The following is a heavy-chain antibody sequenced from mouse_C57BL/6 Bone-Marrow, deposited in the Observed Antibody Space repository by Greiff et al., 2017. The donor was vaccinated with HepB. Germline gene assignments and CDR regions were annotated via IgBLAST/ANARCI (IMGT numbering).Heavy chain of an antibody. CDR3: ARGPYYYGSSSWFAY. CDR2: IWSGGST. CDR1: GFSLTSYG. V-gene: IGHV2-2*01. J-gene: IGHJ3*01. D-gene: IGHD1-1*01. Sequence: QVQLKQSGPGLVQPSQSLSITCTVSGFSLTSYGVHWVRQSPGKGLEWLGVIWSGGSTDYNAAFISRLSISKDNSKSQVFFKMNSLQADDTAIYYCARGPYYYGSSSWFAYWGQGTLVTVSA.